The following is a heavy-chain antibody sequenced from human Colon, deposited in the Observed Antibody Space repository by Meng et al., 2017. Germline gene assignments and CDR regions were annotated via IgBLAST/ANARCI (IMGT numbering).Heavy chain of an antibody. CDR2: IYPDGSDT. CDR1: EYTFNNYW. D-gene: IGHD6-19*01. Sequence: GESLKISCKGSEYTFNNYWIAWVRQMPGKGLEWMGIIYPDGSDTTYSPSFEGHVTISADKSVNTAYLQWSSLKASDEAMYFCARQAGSSSGYYYFDFWGQGTLVTVSS. CDR3: ARQAGSSSGYYYFDF. J-gene: IGHJ4*02. V-gene: IGHV5-51*01.